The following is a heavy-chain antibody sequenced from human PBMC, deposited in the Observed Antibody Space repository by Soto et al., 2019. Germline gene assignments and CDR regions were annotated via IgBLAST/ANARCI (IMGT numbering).Heavy chain of an antibody. D-gene: IGHD2-15*01. CDR2: ISGSGGST. CDR3: AKSLKGYCSGGSCYSY. V-gene: IGHV3-23*01. CDR1: GFTFSSYA. Sequence: GGSLRLSCAASGFTFSSYAMSWVRQAPGKGLEWVSAISGSGGSTYYADSVKGRFTISRDNSKNTLYLQMNSLRAEDTAVSYCAKSLKGYCSGGSCYSYWGQGTLVTVSS. J-gene: IGHJ4*02.